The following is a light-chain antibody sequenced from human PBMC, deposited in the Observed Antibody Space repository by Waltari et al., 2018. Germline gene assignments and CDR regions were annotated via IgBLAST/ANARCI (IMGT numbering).Light chain of an antibody. J-gene: IGLJ2*01. Sequence: QLELTQPPSASASLGASVKLTCTLSSGHSSYAIACHQQEPEKGPRYLMKLNSDGSHNKGDGIPDRFLGSSSGAERYLIISSLQSEDEAAYYCQTWGSGIVFGGGTKLTVL. V-gene: IGLV4-69*01. CDR3: QTWGSGIV. CDR1: SGHSSYA. CDR2: LNSDGSH.